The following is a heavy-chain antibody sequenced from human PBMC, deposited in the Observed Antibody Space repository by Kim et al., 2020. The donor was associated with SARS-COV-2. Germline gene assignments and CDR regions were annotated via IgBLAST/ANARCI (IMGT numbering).Heavy chain of an antibody. CDR3: ARDTVTTYGYYYYGMDV. CDR1: GYTFTCYY. V-gene: IGHV1-2*06. J-gene: IGHJ6*02. D-gene: IGHD4-4*01. CDR2: INPNSGGT. Sequence: ASVKVSCKASGYTFTCYYMHWVRQAPGQGLEWMGRINPNSGGTNYAQKFQGRVTMTRDTSISTAYMELSRLRSDDTAVYYCARDTVTTYGYYYYGMDVWGQGTTVTVSS.